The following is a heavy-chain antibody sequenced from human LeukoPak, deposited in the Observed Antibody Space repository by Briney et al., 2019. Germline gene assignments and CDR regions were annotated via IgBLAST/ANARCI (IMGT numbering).Heavy chain of an antibody. D-gene: IGHD3-22*01. V-gene: IGHV1-3*01. CDR1: GYTFTSYA. CDR2: INAGNGNT. J-gene: IGHJ3*02. CDR3: ARDCYYDTRSAGDAFDI. Sequence: ASVKVSCKASGYTFTSYAMHWVRQAPGQRLEWMGWINAGNGNTKYSQKFQGRVTITRDTSASTAYMELRSLRSDDTAVYYCARDCYYDTRSAGDAFDIWGQGTMVTVSS.